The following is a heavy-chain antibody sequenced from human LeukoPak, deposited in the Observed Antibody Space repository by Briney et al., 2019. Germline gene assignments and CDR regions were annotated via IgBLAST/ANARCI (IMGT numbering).Heavy chain of an antibody. V-gene: IGHV3-23*01. CDR1: GFTFNNYA. J-gene: IGHJ4*02. CDR3: VRAAPIDCSSTTCSLFDN. CDR2: ITIAGDGT. D-gene: IGHD2-2*01. Sequence: GGSLRLSCAGSGFTFNNYAMSWVRQTPTKGLEWVSTITIAGDGTYYADPVRGRFTMSRDKSKNTLYLQMSSLRAEDTAVYYCVRAAPIDCSSTTCSLFDNWGQGILVTVSS.